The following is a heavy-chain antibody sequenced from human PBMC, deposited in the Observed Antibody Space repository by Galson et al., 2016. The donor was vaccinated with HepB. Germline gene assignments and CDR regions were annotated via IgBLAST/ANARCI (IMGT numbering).Heavy chain of an antibody. D-gene: IGHD6-19*01. CDR1: GFTFSNFA. J-gene: IGHJ3*01. CDR3: AKRDSSGWTNDDAFDV. V-gene: IGHV3-23*01. Sequence: SLRLSCAASGFTFSNFAMSWVRQAPGKGLEWVSAISGSSDRTYFADSVKGRFTISRDNSKNTLYLRMNSLRAEDTAVYYCAKRDSSGWTNDDAFDVWGQGTMVTVSS. CDR2: ISGSSDRT.